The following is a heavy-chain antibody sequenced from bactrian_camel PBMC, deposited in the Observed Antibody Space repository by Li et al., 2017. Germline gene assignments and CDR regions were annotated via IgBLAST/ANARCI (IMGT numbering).Heavy chain of an antibody. Sequence: VQLVESGGASVQAGGSLGLSCAVSGYTHSGYCMGWFRQAPGKERKGVAAIYTSGGKTYYADSVKGRFTISQDHAKNTLYLQMNSLKPEDTAMYYCATDDDYNSCYGGNWFSRSDFPYWGQGTQVTVS. J-gene: IGHJ6*01. CDR3: ATDDDYNSCYGGNWFSRSDFPY. V-gene: IGHV3S31*01. D-gene: IGHD6*01. CDR1: GYTHSGYC. CDR2: IYTSGGKT.